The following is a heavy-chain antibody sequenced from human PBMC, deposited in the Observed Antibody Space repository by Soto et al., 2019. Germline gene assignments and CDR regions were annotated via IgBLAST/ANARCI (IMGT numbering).Heavy chain of an antibody. CDR1: GFTFSSYA. J-gene: IGHJ4*02. CDR3: ARRGSGSYYDY. Sequence: EVQLLESGGGLIQPGGSLRLSCAASGFTFSSYAMRWVRQAPGKGLEWVSAISGSGGSTYYADSVKGRFTISRDNSKNTLYLQMNSLRAEDTAVYYCARRGSGSYYDYWGQGTLVTVSS. D-gene: IGHD1-26*01. CDR2: ISGSGGST. V-gene: IGHV3-23*01.